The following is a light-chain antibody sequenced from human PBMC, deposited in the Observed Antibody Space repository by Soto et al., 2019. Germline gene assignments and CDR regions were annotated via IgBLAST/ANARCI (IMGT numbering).Light chain of an antibody. CDR2: DVT. Sequence: QSALTQPASVSGSPGQSVTIPCTGTSSDVGSYNYVSWYQQHPGKAPKLMIFDVTNRPSGVSNRFSGSKSGNSASLTISGLLTEDEADYYCTSYTPRNPRVFGGGTQLTVL. CDR3: TSYTPRNPRV. CDR1: SSDVGSYNY. V-gene: IGLV2-14*03. J-gene: IGLJ3*02.